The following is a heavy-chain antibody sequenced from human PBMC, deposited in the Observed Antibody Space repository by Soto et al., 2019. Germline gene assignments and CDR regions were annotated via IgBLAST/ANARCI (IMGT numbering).Heavy chain of an antibody. J-gene: IGHJ4*02. Sequence: ASVKVSCKASGDTFTSYAMHWVRQAPGQRLEWMGWINAGNGNTKYSQKFQGRVTITRDTSASTAYMELSSLRSEDTAVYYCARPYGDYGDYFDYWGQGTLVTVSS. CDR1: GDTFTSYA. V-gene: IGHV1-3*01. CDR3: ARPYGDYGDYFDY. CDR2: INAGNGNT. D-gene: IGHD4-17*01.